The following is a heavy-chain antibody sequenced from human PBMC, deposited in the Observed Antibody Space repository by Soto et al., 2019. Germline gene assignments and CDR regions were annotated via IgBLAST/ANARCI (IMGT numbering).Heavy chain of an antibody. CDR1: GYTLTELS. CDR2: FDPEDGET. Sequence: GASVKVSCKVSGYTLTELSMHWVRQAPGKGLEWMGGFDPEDGETIYAQKFQGGVTMTEDTSTDTAYMELSSLRSEDTAVYYCATDYGGEGYYYGMDVWGQGTTVTVSS. D-gene: IGHD1-26*01. J-gene: IGHJ6*02. CDR3: ATDYGGEGYYYGMDV. V-gene: IGHV1-24*01.